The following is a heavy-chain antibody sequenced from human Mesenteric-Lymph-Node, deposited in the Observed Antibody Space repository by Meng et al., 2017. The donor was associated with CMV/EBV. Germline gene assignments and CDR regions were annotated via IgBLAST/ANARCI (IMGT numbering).Heavy chain of an antibody. J-gene: IGHJ4*02. CDR1: GFTFSDYY. CDR3: ARVVVGDFDY. D-gene: IGHD1-26*01. Sequence: GESLKISCAASGFTFSDYYMSWIRQAPGKGLEWVSSISSSSSYIYYADSVKGRFTISRDNAKNSLYLQMNSLRAEDTAVYYCARVVVGDFDYWGQGTLVTVSS. CDR2: ISSSSSYI. V-gene: IGHV3-11*06.